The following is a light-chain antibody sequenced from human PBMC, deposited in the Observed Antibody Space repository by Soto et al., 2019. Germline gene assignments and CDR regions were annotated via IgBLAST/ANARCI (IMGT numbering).Light chain of an antibody. J-gene: IGKJ1*01. CDR2: DVS. CDR1: QNIERW. V-gene: IGKV1-5*01. Sequence: DIQITQSPSTVSSSVGDRVILTCRSSQNIERWQACDQQKTGKAPKHLLDDVSTWERGVPSRFSGSGSATEFTLTISDLQPDDFETYYCQQYQSDKWTFGQGTKV. CDR3: QQYQSDKWT.